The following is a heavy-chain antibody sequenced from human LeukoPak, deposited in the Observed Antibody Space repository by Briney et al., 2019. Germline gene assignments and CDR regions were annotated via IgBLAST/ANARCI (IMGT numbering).Heavy chain of an antibody. V-gene: IGHV1-69*05. Sequence: GASVKVSCKASGGTFSSYAVSWVRQAPGEGLEWMGGIIPIFGTPNYAPKFQGRVTITTGESTSTVYMELSSLRSEDTAVYYCARGTPTSRVALAGGDSWGQGTLVTVSS. D-gene: IGHD6-19*01. J-gene: IGHJ4*02. CDR1: GGTFSSYA. CDR3: ARGTPTSRVALAGGDS. CDR2: IIPIFGTP.